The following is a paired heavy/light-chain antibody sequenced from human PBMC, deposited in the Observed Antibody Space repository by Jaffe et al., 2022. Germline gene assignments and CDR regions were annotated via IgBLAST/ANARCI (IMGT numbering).Heavy chain of an antibody. J-gene: IGHJ3*02. V-gene: IGHV3-73*02. CDR3: TTPLTYNDPFDI. Sequence: EVQLVESGGGLVQPGGSLKLSCGASGFTSSDSAMHWVRQASGKGLEWVGRIRGKVHNYAPVYAASVKGRFTISRDESKNTTYLHMNSLKIEDTAIYYCTTPLTYNDPFDIWGQGTMVTVSS. D-gene: IGHD1-1*01. CDR1: GFTSSDSA. CDR2: IRGKVHNYAP.
Light chain of an antibody. CDR2: RTN. J-gene: IGKJ1*01. Sequence: EIVMTQSPATLSVSPGETATLSCRASQSVSINLAWYQQKPGQAPRLLMYRTNTRAAGIPARFSGSGSGTEFTLTISSLQSEDFGLYYCQQYYDLWAFGQGTKVEIK. V-gene: IGKV3-15*01. CDR3: QQYYDLWA. CDR1: QSVSIN.